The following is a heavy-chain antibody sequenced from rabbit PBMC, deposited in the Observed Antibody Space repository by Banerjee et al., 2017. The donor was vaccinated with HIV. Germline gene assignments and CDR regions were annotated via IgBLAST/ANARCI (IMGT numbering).Heavy chain of an antibody. CDR2: INTSSGST. D-gene: IGHD8-1*01. J-gene: IGHJ4*01. V-gene: IGHV1S45*01. CDR3: ARAGYAGIGYEM. Sequence: QEQLEESGGGLVKPEGSLTLTCTASGFDLSRYYVMCWVRQAPGKGLEWIACINTSSGSTVYATWAKGRFTISRTSSTTVTLQMTSLTAADTATYFCARAGYAGIGYEMWGPGTLVTVS. CDR1: GFDLSRYYV.